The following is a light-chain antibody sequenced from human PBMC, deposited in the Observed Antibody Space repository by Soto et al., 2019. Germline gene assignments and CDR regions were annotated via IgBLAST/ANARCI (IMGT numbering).Light chain of an antibody. CDR2: AAS. J-gene: IGKJ5*01. Sequence: DIQITQSPSPLSASVVDRVTIPCRTSQDTSTYLVWFQQKPGQALKSLIYAASTLLSGVPSRLIGSGSGTDFTLTISRVQAEDFGTYYCQQYDSYPITVGQGTRL. CDR3: QQYDSYPIT. V-gene: IGKV1-16*01. CDR1: QDTSTY.